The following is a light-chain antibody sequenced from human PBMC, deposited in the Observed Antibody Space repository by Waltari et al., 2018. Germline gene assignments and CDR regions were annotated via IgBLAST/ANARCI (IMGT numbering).Light chain of an antibody. V-gene: IGLV2-14*01. J-gene: IGLJ3*02. Sequence: SALTQPASVSGAPGQSITISCTGISNDVGGYNYVSWYQQHPGKAPKLIIYDVNNRPSWICYRFAGSKSGDTASLTISGLQPEDEADYYCSSCASTIPLGVFGGGTKLTVL. CDR2: DVN. CDR1: SNDVGGYNY. CDR3: SSCASTIPLGV.